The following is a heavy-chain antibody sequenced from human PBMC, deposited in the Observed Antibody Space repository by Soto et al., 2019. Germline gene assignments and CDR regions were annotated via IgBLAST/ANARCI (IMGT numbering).Heavy chain of an antibody. CDR2: INPNNGDT. J-gene: IGHJ5*02. V-gene: IGHV1-2*02. CDR3: ARGKDIVLPGPNWFDP. Sequence: GASVKVSCKASGYTFIAYYVHWVRQAPGQGLEWMGWINPNNGDTDYAQKFRGRVTMTRDTSIRTAYLELRSLISDDTAVYYCARGKDIVLPGPNWFDPWGQGTLVTVSS. CDR1: GYTFIAYY. D-gene: IGHD2-8*02.